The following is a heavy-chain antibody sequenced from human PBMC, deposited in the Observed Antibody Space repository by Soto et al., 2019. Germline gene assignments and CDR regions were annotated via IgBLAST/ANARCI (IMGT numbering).Heavy chain of an antibody. CDR1: GDSVSSKSAA. CDR3: ARESAASGHFFDY. J-gene: IGHJ4*02. V-gene: IGHV6-1*01. Sequence: SQTLSLTCAISGDSVSSKSAAWNWIRQSPSRGLEWLGRTYYRSKWYNNYAVSVEGRITVNPDTSKNQFSLQLNSVTPDDTAVYYCARESAASGHFFDYWGQGTLVTVSS. CDR2: TYYRSKWYN. D-gene: IGHD3-10*01.